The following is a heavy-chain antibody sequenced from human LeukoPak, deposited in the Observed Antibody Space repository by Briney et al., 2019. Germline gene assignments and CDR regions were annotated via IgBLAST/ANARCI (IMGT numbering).Heavy chain of an antibody. V-gene: IGHV3-23*01. CDR3: AKDGVCGTFDY. CDR2: ISGSGGST. J-gene: IGHJ4*02. CDR1: GFTFSSDA. D-gene: IGHD2-15*01. Sequence: GGSLRLSCAASGFTFSSDAMSWVRQAPGKGLEWVSAISGSGGSTYYAASVKGLSTISRDNSKNTLYLPMNMLRAEDTPVYYCAKDGVCGTFDYWGQGTLVTVSS.